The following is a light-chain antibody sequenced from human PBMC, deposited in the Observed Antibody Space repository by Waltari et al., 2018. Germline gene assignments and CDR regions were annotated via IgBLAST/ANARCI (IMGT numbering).Light chain of an antibody. CDR3: QHHFRLPAT. J-gene: IGKJ1*01. V-gene: IGKV3-20*01. Sequence: IMLTQSPGPLSLSPGARATLPCRASQSISRYLAWYQQKPGQAPSLLIYGASTRATGIPDRFSGSGSGADFSLTISGLEPEDSAVYYCQHHFRLPATFGQGTKVEIK. CDR2: GAS. CDR1: QSISRY.